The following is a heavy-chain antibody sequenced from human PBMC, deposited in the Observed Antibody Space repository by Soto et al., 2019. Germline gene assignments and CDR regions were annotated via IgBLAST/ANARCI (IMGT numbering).Heavy chain of an antibody. CDR1: GGSISSCGCY. CDR2: IYYSGST. V-gene: IGHV4-61*08. CDR3: ARAVRDDHYYYYMDV. J-gene: IGHJ6*03. D-gene: IGHD1-1*01. Sequence: SETLSLTCTVSGGSISSCGCYWIWMRQDPGKGLEWIGYIYYSGSTNYNPSLKSRVTISVDTSKNQFSLKLSSVTAADTAVYYCARAVRDDHYYYYMDVWGKGTTVTVSS.